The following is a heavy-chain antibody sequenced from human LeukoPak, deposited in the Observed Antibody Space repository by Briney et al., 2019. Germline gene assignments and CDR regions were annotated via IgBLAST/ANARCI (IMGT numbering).Heavy chain of an antibody. V-gene: IGHV3-9*01. J-gene: IGHJ6*02. D-gene: IGHD6-19*01. CDR3: AKDKERTVADTYGMDV. Sequence: PGRSLRLSCAASGFTFDDYAMHWVRQAPGKGLEWVSGISWNSGSIGYADSVKGRFTISRDNAMNSLYLQMNSLRAEDTALYYCAKDKERTVADTYGMDVWGQGTTVTVSS. CDR1: GFTFDDYA. CDR2: ISWNSGSI.